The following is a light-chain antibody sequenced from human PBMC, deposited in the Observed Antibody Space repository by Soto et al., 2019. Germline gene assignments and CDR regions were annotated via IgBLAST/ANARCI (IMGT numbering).Light chain of an antibody. V-gene: IGKV3-15*01. Sequence: VITQSPATLSLSPGERATLPFRASPDVSSPLAWYQQKPGQAPRLLIYGASTRATGIPDRFSASGSGTEFALTISSLQSGDFAVYYCQQYNNWPLTFGGGTKVEIK. J-gene: IGKJ4*01. CDR2: GAS. CDR1: PDVSSP. CDR3: QQYNNWPLT.